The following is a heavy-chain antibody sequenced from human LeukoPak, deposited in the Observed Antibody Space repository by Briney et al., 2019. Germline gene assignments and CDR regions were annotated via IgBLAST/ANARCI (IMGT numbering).Heavy chain of an antibody. D-gene: IGHD3-10*01. CDR3: ARDSRLLWFGELLG. Sequence: GGSLRLSCAASGFTFSDYYMSWIRQAPGKGLEWVSYISSSGSTIYYADSVKGRFTISRDNAKNSLYLQMSSLRAEDTAVYYCARDSRLLWFGELLGWGQGTLVTVSS. CDR2: ISSSGSTI. J-gene: IGHJ4*02. V-gene: IGHV3-11*04. CDR1: GFTFSDYY.